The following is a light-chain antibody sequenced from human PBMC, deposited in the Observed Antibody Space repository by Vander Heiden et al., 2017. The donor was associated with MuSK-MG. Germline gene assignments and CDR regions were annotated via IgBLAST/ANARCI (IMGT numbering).Light chain of an antibody. CDR1: QSVGNY. CDR3: QQRSSWPLT. V-gene: IGKV3-11*01. J-gene: IGKJ4*01. CDR2: DVS. Sequence: EIVLTQSPATLSLSPGQGATLSCRASQSVGNYLAWYQQKPGQAPRPLIYDVSYRAADIPARFSGSGSGTDFTLNISSLEPEDSAIYYCQQRSSWPLTFGGGTKVEIK.